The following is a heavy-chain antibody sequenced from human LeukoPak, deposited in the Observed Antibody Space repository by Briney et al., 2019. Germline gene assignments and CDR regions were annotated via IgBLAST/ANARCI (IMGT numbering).Heavy chain of an antibody. J-gene: IGHJ4*02. D-gene: IGHD3-10*01. V-gene: IGHV3-74*01. CDR2: IDTDGSST. CDR3: ARSYYYGSGSCRY. CDR1: GFTFSSYW. Sequence: GSLRLSCVASGFTFSSYWMHWVRQAPEKGLVWVSRIDTDGSSTIYADSVKGRFTISRDNAKNTLYLQMNSLRAEDTAVYYCARSYYYGSGSCRYWGQGTLVTVSS.